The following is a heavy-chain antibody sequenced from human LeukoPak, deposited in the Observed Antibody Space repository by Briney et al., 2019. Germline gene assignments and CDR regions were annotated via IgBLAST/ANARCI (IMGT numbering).Heavy chain of an antibody. D-gene: IGHD6-19*01. CDR2: ISYDGSNI. CDR1: GFTFSAYG. Sequence: GGSLRLSCAASGFTFSAYGMHWVRQAPGKGLEWVAVISYDGSNIYYVDSVRGRSTISRDNPKNTLFLQMNSLRTEDTAVYYCAKKFDSSGLAGAFDIWGQGTMVTVSS. V-gene: IGHV3-30*18. J-gene: IGHJ3*02. CDR3: AKKFDSSGLAGAFDI.